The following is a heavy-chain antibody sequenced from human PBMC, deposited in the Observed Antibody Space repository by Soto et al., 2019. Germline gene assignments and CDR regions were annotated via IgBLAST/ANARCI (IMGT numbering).Heavy chain of an antibody. CDR1: GFTFTSSS. Sequence: SVKVSCKASGFTFTSSSVQWVRQARGQRLEWIGWIVVGSGNTNYAQKFQERVTITRDMSTSTAYMELSSLRSEDTAVYYCAAASVNYYGSGTDIWGQGTMVTVS. V-gene: IGHV1-58*01. J-gene: IGHJ3*02. CDR3: AAASVNYYGSGTDI. CDR2: IVVGSGNT. D-gene: IGHD3-10*01.